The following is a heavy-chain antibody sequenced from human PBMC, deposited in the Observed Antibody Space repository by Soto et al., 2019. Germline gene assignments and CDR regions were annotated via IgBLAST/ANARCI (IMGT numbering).Heavy chain of an antibody. V-gene: IGHV3-23*01. D-gene: IGHD3-16*01. Sequence: EVQLLESGGGLVQPGGSLRLSCAASGFTFSSYAMSWVRQAPGKGLEWVSAIIGSGGRTYYADSVKGRFTISRDNSKNTLSLQMNSLRVEDTAVYYCAKDPIMGSTTFWGMDVWGQGTTVTVSS. CDR2: IIGSGGRT. J-gene: IGHJ6*02. CDR3: AKDPIMGSTTFWGMDV. CDR1: GFTFSSYA.